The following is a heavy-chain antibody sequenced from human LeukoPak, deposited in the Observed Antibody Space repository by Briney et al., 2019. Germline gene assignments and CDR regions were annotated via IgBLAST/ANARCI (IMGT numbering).Heavy chain of an antibody. Sequence: PSETLSLTCTVSGVSISSYNWSWIGQPPGKGLEWIGYIYYSGSTNYNPSLKSRVTISVDTSKNQFSLKLSSVTAADTAVYYCARHGDQYSSSWTSDWFDPWGQGTLVTVSS. CDR3: ARHGDQYSSSWTSDWFDP. D-gene: IGHD6-13*01. CDR1: GVSISSYN. CDR2: IYYSGST. V-gene: IGHV4-59*08. J-gene: IGHJ5*02.